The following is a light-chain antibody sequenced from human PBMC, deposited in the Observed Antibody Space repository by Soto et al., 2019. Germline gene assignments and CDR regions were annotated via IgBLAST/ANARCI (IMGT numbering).Light chain of an antibody. CDR2: GAS. CDR3: QQSGSSPPPWT. Sequence: EIVLTQSPGTLSLSPGERATLSCRASQSVSSSYLAWYQQKPGQAPRLLIYGASRRATGIPDRCSGSGSGTDFTLTISRLEPEDFAVYYCQQSGSSPPPWTFGKGTKVEIK. J-gene: IGKJ1*01. V-gene: IGKV3-20*01. CDR1: QSVSSSY.